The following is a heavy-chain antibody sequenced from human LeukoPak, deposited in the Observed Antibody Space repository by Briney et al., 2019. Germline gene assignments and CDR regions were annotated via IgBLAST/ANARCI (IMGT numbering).Heavy chain of an antibody. J-gene: IGHJ4*02. Sequence: ASVKVSCKASGGTFSNYAFSWVRQAPGQGLEWMGRITPIVDIATYIQKFQGRVTITANKFTSTAYMELSSLTSEDTAVYYCARGGEWLGTLDYWGQGTLVTVSS. CDR3: ARGGEWLGTLDY. CDR1: GGTFSNYA. D-gene: IGHD6-19*01. V-gene: IGHV1-69*04. CDR2: ITPIVDIA.